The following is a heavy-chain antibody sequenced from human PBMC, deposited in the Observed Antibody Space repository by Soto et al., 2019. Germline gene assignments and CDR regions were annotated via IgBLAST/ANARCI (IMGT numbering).Heavy chain of an antibody. Sequence: GGSLRLSCAASGFTFSSYGMHWVRQAPGKGLEWVAVIWYDGSNKYYADSVKGRVTISRDNSKNTLYLQMNSLRAEDTAVYYCAREYYDSSGQPYFDYWGQATLVTVSS. CDR1: GFTFSSYG. D-gene: IGHD3-22*01. J-gene: IGHJ4*02. V-gene: IGHV3-33*01. CDR2: IWYDGSNK. CDR3: AREYYDSSGQPYFDY.